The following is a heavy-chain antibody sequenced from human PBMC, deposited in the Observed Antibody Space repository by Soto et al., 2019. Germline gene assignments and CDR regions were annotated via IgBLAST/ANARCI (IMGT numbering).Heavy chain of an antibody. CDR1: GYTFTSHF. CDR2: INPSGGSP. J-gene: IGHJ3*01. CDR3: ARDKMREMATIRDSFDV. D-gene: IGHD5-12*01. V-gene: IGHV1-46*01. Sequence: QVQLVQSGAEVTKPGASVKVSCKASGYTFTSHFMHWVRQAPGQGLEWLGIINPSGGSPTYAQRFQGRVTMTWDTSTNTLYIEMNSLTSEDTAVYYGARDKMREMATIRDSFDVWGQGTMVTVSS.